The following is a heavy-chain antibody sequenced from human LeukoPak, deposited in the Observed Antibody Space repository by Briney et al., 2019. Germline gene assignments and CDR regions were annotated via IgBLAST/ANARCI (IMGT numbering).Heavy chain of an antibody. Sequence: GRSLRLSCAASGFAFSSYAMHWVRQAPGKGLEWVAVISYDGSNKYYADSVKGRFTISRDNSKNTLYLQMNSLRAEDTAVYYCARLDYWGQGTLVTVSS. CDR2: ISYDGSNK. CDR1: GFAFSSYA. CDR3: ARLDY. V-gene: IGHV3-30-3*01. J-gene: IGHJ4*02.